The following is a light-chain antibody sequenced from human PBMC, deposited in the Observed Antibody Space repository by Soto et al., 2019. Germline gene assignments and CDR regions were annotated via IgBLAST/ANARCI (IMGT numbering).Light chain of an antibody. V-gene: IGKV3-20*01. J-gene: IGKJ1*01. CDR1: QSVDIT. CDR2: GAS. Sequence: EIVLTQSPATLSVSPGERVTLPCRASQSVDITLAWCQQKPGQAPRLLIYGASNRATGIPDRFSGSGSGTDFTLTISRLEPEDFAVYYCQQYGSSGTFGQGTKVDI. CDR3: QQYGSSGT.